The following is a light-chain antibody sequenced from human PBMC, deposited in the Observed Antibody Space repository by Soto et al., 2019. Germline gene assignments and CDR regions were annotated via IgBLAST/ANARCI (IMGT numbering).Light chain of an antibody. CDR2: AAS. J-gene: IGKJ2*01. CDR1: QSISNH. Sequence: DIQITQSPSSLSASVEDRVIITCRASQSISNHLNWYQQKPGKAPKLLIYAASSLQSGVPSRFSGSGSGTDFTLTISSMQPEDFANYYCQQSYSTMYTFGQGTKVDIK. V-gene: IGKV1-39*01. CDR3: QQSYSTMYT.